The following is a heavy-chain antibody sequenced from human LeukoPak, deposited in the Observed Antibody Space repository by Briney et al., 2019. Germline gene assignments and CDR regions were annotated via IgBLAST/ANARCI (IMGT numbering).Heavy chain of an antibody. V-gene: IGHV3-23*01. Sequence: PGGSLRLSCAASGFSLRSYTMNWVRQAPGKGLEWVSIISDSGGSTYYPDSVKGRFTISRDNSRNTLYLQMNSLRAEDTAVYYCARGNNWFDPWGQGTLVTVSS. J-gene: IGHJ5*02. CDR2: ISDSGGST. CDR3: ARGNNWFDP. CDR1: GFSLRSYT.